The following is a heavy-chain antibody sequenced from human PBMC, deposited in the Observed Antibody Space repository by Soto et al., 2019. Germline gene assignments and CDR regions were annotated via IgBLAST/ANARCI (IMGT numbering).Heavy chain of an antibody. CDR3: AAGDSSGYYGG. V-gene: IGHV1-58*01. CDR1: GFIFTSSS. Sequence: VKVSCKASGFIFTSSSVQWARQARGQRLEWIGWITVGTGNTNYAQKFQERVTITRDMSTSTAYMELSNLRSEDTAIYYCAAGDSSGYYGGWGQGTQVTVSS. CDR2: ITVGTGNT. D-gene: IGHD3-22*01. J-gene: IGHJ4*02.